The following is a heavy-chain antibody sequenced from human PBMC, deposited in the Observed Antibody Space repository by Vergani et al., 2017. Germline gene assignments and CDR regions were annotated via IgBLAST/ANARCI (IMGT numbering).Heavy chain of an antibody. Sequence: QVQLVQSGAEVKKPGASVKVSCKVSGYTLTELSMHWVRQAPGKGLEWMGGFDPEDGETIYAQKFQGRVTMTEDTSTATAYMELSSLRSEDTAVYYCATDRGRYCSSTSCSNWFDPWGQGTLVTVSS. CDR2: FDPEDGET. D-gene: IGHD2-2*01. J-gene: IGHJ5*02. CDR3: ATDRGRYCSSTSCSNWFDP. CDR1: GYTLTELS. V-gene: IGHV1-24*01.